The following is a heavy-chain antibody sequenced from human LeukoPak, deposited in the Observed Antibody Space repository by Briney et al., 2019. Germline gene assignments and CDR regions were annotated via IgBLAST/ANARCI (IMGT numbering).Heavy chain of an antibody. CDR2: IHNSGRP. D-gene: IGHD3-16*01. Sequence: SETLSLTCTVSGGSISSYYWSWIRQPPGKGLEWIGYIHNSGRPDYNPSLKSRVTISVDTSKNQFSLNLISVTASDTAVYYCARVSLWSDWAFEGWGQGTLVTVSS. J-gene: IGHJ4*02. V-gene: IGHV4-59*01. CDR3: ARVSLWSDWAFEG. CDR1: GGSISSYY.